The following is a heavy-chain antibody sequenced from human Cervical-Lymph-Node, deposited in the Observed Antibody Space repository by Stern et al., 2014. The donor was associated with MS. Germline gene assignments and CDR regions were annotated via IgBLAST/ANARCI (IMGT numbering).Heavy chain of an antibody. J-gene: IGHJ3*02. CDR1: GGSIRDYY. CDR2: VSYSGST. Sequence: VQLQESGPGLVKPSETLSLTCIVSGGSIRDYYWSWIRQPPGKGLEWIGYVSYSGSTNCNPSLRSRGTISVDTSQNQFSLKLIAVTAADTAVYYCARKLNRGSYYDVFDIWGQGTMVTVSS. V-gene: IGHV4-59*12. D-gene: IGHD1-26*01. CDR3: ARKLNRGSYYDVFDI.